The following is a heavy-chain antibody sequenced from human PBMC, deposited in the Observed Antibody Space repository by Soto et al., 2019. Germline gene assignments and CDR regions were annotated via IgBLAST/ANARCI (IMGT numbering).Heavy chain of an antibody. V-gene: IGHV4-59*01. CDR1: GGSMRRYY. J-gene: IGHJ6*02. CDR2: IYWSGST. CDR3: AREGSSTWSGDYGMDV. Sequence: QVHLQESGPGLVKPSETLSLTCTVSGGSMRRYYWNWIRQPPGKGLEWIGYIYWSGSTNYNPSLNSRFTMSVDTSNNQFSLKLNSVTAADTAVYYCAREGSSTWSGDYGMDVWGQGTTVTVSS. D-gene: IGHD6-13*01.